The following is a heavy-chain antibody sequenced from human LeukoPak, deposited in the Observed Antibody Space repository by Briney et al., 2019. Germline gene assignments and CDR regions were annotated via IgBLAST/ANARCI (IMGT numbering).Heavy chain of an antibody. CDR2: IYSGGST. Sequence: GGSLRLSCAASGFTVSSNYMSWVRQAPGKGLEWVSVIYSGGSTYYADSVKGRFTISRDNSKNTLYLQMNSLRAEDTAVYYCARVNGWYGGYESDAFDIWGQGTMVTVSS. J-gene: IGHJ3*02. V-gene: IGHV3-53*01. CDR1: GFTVSSNY. CDR3: ARVNGWYGGYESDAFDI. D-gene: IGHD5-12*01.